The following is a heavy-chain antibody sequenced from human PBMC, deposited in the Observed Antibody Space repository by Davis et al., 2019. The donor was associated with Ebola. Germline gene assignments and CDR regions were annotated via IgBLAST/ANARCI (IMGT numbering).Heavy chain of an antibody. CDR1: GFTFSSYA. V-gene: IGHV3-23*01. CDR2: ISGSGGST. Sequence: GGSLRLSCAASGFTFSSYAMSWVRQAPGKGLEWVSAISGSGGSTYYADSVKGRFTISRDNSKNTLYLQMNSLRAEDTAVYYCAKDRGYSSGWYLFDYWGQGTLVTVSS. J-gene: IGHJ4*02. CDR3: AKDRGYSSGWYLFDY. D-gene: IGHD6-19*01.